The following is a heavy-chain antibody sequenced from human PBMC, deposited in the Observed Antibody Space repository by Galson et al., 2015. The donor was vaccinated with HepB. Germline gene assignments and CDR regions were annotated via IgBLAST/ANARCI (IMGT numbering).Heavy chain of an antibody. Sequence: SLRLSCAASGFTFSSYSMNWVRQAPGKGLEWVSSISSSSSYIYYADSVKGRFTISRDNAKNSLYLQMNSLRAEDTAVYYCARDGCSSTSCSRLYYYMDVWGKGTTVTVSS. J-gene: IGHJ6*03. D-gene: IGHD2-2*01. V-gene: IGHV3-21*01. CDR1: GFTFSSYS. CDR2: ISSSSSYI. CDR3: ARDGCSSTSCSRLYYYMDV.